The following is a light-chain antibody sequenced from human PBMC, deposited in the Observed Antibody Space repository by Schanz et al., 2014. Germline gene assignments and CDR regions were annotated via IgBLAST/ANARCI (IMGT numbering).Light chain of an antibody. Sequence: EIVLTQSPGTLSLSPGERATLSCRASQSVSSNSAWYQQKPGQAPRLLIYGASTRATGIPARFSGSGSGTEFTLTISSLQSEDFAVYYCQQYNNWPLTFGPGTKVDVK. CDR3: QQYNNWPLT. V-gene: IGKV3-15*01. CDR2: GAS. CDR1: QSVSSN. J-gene: IGKJ3*01.